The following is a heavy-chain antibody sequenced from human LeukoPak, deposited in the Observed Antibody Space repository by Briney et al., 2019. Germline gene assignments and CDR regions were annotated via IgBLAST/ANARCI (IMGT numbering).Heavy chain of an antibody. D-gene: IGHD1-26*01. V-gene: IGHV1-8*01. J-gene: IGHJ6*02. CDR2: MNPNSDNT. Sequence: ASVKVSCKASGYTFTSYDINWVRQATGQGLEWMGWMNPNSDNTGYAQKFQGRVTMTRNTSISTAYMELSSLRSEDTAVYYCARRGGSYFFYYGMDVWGQGTTVTVSS. CDR3: ARRGGSYFFYYGMDV. CDR1: GYTFTSYD.